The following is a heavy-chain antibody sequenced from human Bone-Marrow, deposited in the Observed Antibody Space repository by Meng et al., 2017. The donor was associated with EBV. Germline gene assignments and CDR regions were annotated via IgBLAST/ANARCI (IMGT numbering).Heavy chain of an antibody. D-gene: IGHD3-10*01. V-gene: IGHV4-4*02. CDR3: ARAGSMTQLDY. CDR2: ISQNGGT. CDR1: GGSMSGSTW. Sequence: QVTLQESGPGLVKPSGTLSLTCAVSGGSMSGSTWWAWVRQPPGQGLEWIGEISQNGGTNYSPSLKSRVTISVDKSKNQFSLDLNSVAAADTAVYYCARAGSMTQLDYWGQGTLVTVSS. J-gene: IGHJ4*02.